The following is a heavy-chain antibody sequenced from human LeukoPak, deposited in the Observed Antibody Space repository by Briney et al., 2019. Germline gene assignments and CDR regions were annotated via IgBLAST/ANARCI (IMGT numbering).Heavy chain of an antibody. V-gene: IGHV4-59*01. CDR2: IYYSGST. J-gene: IGHJ5*02. CDR1: GGSISSYY. CDR3: ARDPTMVRGVNWFDP. D-gene: IGHD3-10*01. Sequence: SETLSLTCTVSGGSISSYYWSWIRQPPGKGLEWIGYIYYSGSTNYNPSLKSRVTISVDTSKNQFSLKLSSVTAADTAVYYCARDPTMVRGVNWFDPWGQGTLVTVSS.